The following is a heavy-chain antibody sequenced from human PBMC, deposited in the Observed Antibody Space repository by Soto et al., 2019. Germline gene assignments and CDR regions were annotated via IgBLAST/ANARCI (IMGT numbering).Heavy chain of an antibody. J-gene: IGHJ4*02. D-gene: IGHD4-4*01. CDR1: GVSFSSYY. V-gene: IGHV4-59*12. CDR3: AKGPGAGNSGGYPLDY. CDR2: ISNSGST. Sequence: SETLSLTCTVPGVSFSSYYWSWIRQPPGKGLEWIGYISNSGSTNYNPSLKSRVTISVGTSRNQVSLKLSSVTGADTAIYYCAKGPGAGNSGGYPLDYWGQGTLVTVSS.